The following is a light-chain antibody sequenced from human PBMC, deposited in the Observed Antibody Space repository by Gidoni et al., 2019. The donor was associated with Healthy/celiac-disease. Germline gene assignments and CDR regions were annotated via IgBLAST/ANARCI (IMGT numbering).Light chain of an antibody. CDR2: DAS. J-gene: IGKJ2*01. CDR1: QSVSSY. CDR3: QQRRNWPYT. V-gene: IGKV3-11*01. Sequence: EIGLTQSPATLSLSPGERATLSCRASQSVSSYLAWYQQKPGQAPRLLIYDASNRATGIPARFSGSGSGTDFTLTISSLEPEDFAVYYCQQRRNWPYTFGQGTKLEIK.